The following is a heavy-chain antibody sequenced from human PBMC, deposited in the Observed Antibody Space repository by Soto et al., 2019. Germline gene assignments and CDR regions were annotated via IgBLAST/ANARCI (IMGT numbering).Heavy chain of an antibody. CDR3: AKDGGYAYYDSSGYYFGY. CDR2: ISGSGGST. Sequence: EVQLLESGGGLVQPGGSLRLSCAASGFTFSSYAMSWVRQAPGKGLEWVSAISGSGGSTYYADSVKGRFTISRDNSKHTLYLQMNSLRAEDTAVYYCAKDGGYAYYDSSGYYFGYWGQGTLVTVSS. J-gene: IGHJ4*02. V-gene: IGHV3-23*01. CDR1: GFTFSSYA. D-gene: IGHD3-22*01.